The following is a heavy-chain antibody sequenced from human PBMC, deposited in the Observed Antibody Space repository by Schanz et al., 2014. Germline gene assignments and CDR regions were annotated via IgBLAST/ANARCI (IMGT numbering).Heavy chain of an antibody. V-gene: IGHV3-7*01. J-gene: IGHJ4*02. CDR1: GFTFSTYW. CDR3: ARDQASTH. Sequence: EVQLVESGGGLVQPGGSLRLSCAASGFTFSTYWMSWVRQAPGKGLEWVANIKQDESERSYVDSVKGRFTISRDDSKNTLHLQMNSLRSEDTAIYFCARDQASTHWGQGTLVTVSS. CDR2: IKQDESER.